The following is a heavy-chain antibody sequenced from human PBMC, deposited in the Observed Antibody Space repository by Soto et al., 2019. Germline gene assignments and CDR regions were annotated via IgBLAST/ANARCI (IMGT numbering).Heavy chain of an antibody. CDR2: ISAYNGNT. CDR1: GYSFSSYG. J-gene: IGHJ4*02. CDR3: AKDSEVGSPYRLRDPKDDY. D-gene: IGHD1-26*01. V-gene: IGHV1-18*01. Sequence: ASVKVSCKASGYSFSSYGISWVRQAPGQGLEWMGWISAYNGNTNYAQKFQGRVTMTTDTSTNTAYMDLRSLRSDDKAVYYCAKDSEVGSPYRLRDPKDDYWGLG.